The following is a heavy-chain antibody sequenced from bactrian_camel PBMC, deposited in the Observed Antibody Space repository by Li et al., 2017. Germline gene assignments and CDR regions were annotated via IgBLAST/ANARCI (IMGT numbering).Heavy chain of an antibody. CDR3: VADCEFRYGHFDFNIGS. CDR2: IYNGGSRT. J-gene: IGHJ4*01. V-gene: IGHV3S54*01. CDR1: WYAIDAINAC. D-gene: IGHD2*01. Sequence: HVQLVESGGGSVQAGGSLRLSCSASWYAIDAINACMAWFRQAPGKEREGVAHIYNGGSRTSYLDSVKGRFTISHDNAKRTLYLQMNSLKPEDTAMYYCVADCEFRYGHFDFNIGSRGQGTQVTVS.